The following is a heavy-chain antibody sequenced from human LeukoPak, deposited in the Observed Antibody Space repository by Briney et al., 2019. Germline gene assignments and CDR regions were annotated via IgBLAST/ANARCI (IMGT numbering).Heavy chain of an antibody. D-gene: IGHD6-19*01. CDR1: GFTFSDYY. CDR3: TRITVVAGNTYLADY. Sequence: PGGSLRLSCAASGFTFSDYYMSWIRQVPGKGLEWVSYISGSSSYTNYADSVKGRFTISRDNANNSLYLQMNSLRAEDTAVDYCTRITVVAGNTYLADYWGQGTLVTVSS. CDR2: ISGSSSYT. V-gene: IGHV3-11*03. J-gene: IGHJ4*02.